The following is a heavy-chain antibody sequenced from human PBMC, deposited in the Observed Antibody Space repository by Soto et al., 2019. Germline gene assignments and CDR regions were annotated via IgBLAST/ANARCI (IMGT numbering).Heavy chain of an antibody. Sequence: ASVKVSCKASGYTFTSNHMHWVRQAPGQELEWMGIINPSDGSTIYAQKFQGRVTMTRDTSTSTLYMELSSLRSEDTAVYYCARAKQIGQYYFDSWGQGTLVTVSS. V-gene: IGHV1-46*01. D-gene: IGHD6-6*01. CDR3: ARAKQIGQYYFDS. CDR2: INPSDGST. J-gene: IGHJ4*02. CDR1: GYTFTSNH.